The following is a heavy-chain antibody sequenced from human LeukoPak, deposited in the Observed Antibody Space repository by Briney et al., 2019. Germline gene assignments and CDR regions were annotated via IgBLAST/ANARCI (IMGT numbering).Heavy chain of an antibody. Sequence: PGGSLRLSCAAFGFTFSSYWMSWVRQAPGKGLEWVANIKRDGSEKYYVDSVKGRFTISRDNAENSLYLRMNSLRAEDTAVYYCARARDYGSGKANAFDIWGQGTMVTVPS. CDR2: IKRDGSEK. J-gene: IGHJ3*02. V-gene: IGHV3-7*05. D-gene: IGHD3-10*01. CDR1: GFTFSSYW. CDR3: ARARDYGSGKANAFDI.